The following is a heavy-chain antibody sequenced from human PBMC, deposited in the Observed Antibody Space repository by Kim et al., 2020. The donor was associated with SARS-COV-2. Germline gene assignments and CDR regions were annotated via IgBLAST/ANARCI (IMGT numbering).Heavy chain of an antibody. CDR1: GFTFSSYA. D-gene: IGHD6-13*01. CDR2: ISGSGDST. Sequence: GGSLRLSCAASGFTFSSYAMSWVRQAPGKGLEWVSAISGSGDSTYYADSVKGRFTISRDNSKNTLYLQMNSLRADDTAVYYCANDPRISSSWYLLDYWGQGTLVTVFS. J-gene: IGHJ4*02. V-gene: IGHV3-23*01. CDR3: ANDPRISSSWYLLDY.